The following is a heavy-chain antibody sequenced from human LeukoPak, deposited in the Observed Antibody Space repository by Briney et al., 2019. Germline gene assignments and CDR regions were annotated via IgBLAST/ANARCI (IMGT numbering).Heavy chain of an antibody. Sequence: GGSLRLSCAASGFTFSSYSMNWVRQAPGKGLEWVSSISSSSSYIYYADSVKGRFTISRDNAKNSLYLQMNRLRAEDTAVYYCARLPLEQWLVTDYWGQGTLVTVSS. D-gene: IGHD6-19*01. CDR1: GFTFSSYS. V-gene: IGHV3-21*01. CDR2: ISSSSSYI. J-gene: IGHJ4*02. CDR3: ARLPLEQWLVTDY.